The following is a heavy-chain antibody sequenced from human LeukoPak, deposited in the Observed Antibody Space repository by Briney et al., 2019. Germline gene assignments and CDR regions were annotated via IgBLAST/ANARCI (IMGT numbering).Heavy chain of an antibody. CDR3: ARVGCSGGSCYLLEKYNWFDP. D-gene: IGHD2-15*01. Sequence: PSETLSLTCTVSGGSINSGGYYWSWIRQHPGKGLEWIGYIYYSGSTYYNPSLKSRVTISVDMSKNQFSPKLSSVTAADTAVYYCARVGCSGGSCYLLEKYNWFDPWGQGTLVTVSS. V-gene: IGHV4-31*03. J-gene: IGHJ5*02. CDR1: GGSINSGGYY. CDR2: IYYSGST.